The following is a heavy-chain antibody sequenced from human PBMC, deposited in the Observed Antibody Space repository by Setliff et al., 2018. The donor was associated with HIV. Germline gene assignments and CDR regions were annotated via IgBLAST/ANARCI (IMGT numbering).Heavy chain of an antibody. Sequence: SETLSLTCAVYGGSFSGYYWSWIRQPPGKGLEWIGEINHDRTTNYNPSLKNRCSMSIDTSKNQFSLKLSSVTAADTAVYYCARQTATGTSATFDSWGQGSLVTVSS. V-gene: IGHV4-34*01. CDR1: GGSFSGYY. D-gene: IGHD2-21*02. CDR3: ARQTATGTSATFDS. J-gene: IGHJ4*02. CDR2: INHDRTT.